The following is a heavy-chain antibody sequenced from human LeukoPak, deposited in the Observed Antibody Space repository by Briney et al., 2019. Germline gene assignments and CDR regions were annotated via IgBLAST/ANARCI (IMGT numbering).Heavy chain of an antibody. V-gene: IGHV3-9*01. D-gene: IGHD6-19*01. CDR2: ISWNSGGI. CDR3: AKDIHSSGWYFDY. CDR1: GFTFDDYA. Sequence: GGSLRLSGAASGFTFDDYAMHWVRQAPGKGLEWVSGISWNSGGIGYADSVKGRFTISRDNAKNSLYLQMNSLRAEDTALYYCAKDIHSSGWYFDYWGQGTLVTVSS. J-gene: IGHJ4*02.